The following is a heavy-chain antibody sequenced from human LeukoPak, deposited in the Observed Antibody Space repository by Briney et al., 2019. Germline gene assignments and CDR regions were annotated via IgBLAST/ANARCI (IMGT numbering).Heavy chain of an antibody. J-gene: IGHJ5*02. CDR2: INHSGST. Sequence: SESLSLTCTVSGGSISGYHWSWIRQPPGKGLEWIGEINHSGSTNYNPSLKSRVTISVDTSKNQFSLKLSSVTAADTAVYYCARGRYDFWSGYNYWFDPWGQGTLVTVSS. CDR3: ARGRYDFWSGYNYWFDP. CDR1: GGSISGYH. V-gene: IGHV4-34*01. D-gene: IGHD3-3*01.